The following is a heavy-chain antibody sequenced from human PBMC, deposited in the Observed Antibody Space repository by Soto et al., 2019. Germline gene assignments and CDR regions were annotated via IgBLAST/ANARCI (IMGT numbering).Heavy chain of an antibody. Sequence: LSLTCTVSGGSISTYYWSWIRQPPGKGLEWIGYIYYSGSTNYNPSLKSRVTISVDTSKNQFSLKLSSVTAADTAVYYCARGSNYGDYVRWGQGTLVTVSS. CDR1: GGSISTYY. D-gene: IGHD4-17*01. V-gene: IGHV4-59*01. J-gene: IGHJ4*02. CDR3: ARGSNYGDYVR. CDR2: IYYSGST.